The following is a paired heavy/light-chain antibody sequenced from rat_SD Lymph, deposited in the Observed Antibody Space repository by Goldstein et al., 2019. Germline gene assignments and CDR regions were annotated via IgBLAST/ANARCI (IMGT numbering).Light chain of an antibody. J-gene: IGKJ2-1*01. V-gene: IGKV12S31*01. CDR2: YAN. Sequence: DIQMTQSPASLSASLGETVTIECLASEDIYSNLAWYQQKPGKSPQLLIYYANSLNDGVPSRFSGSGSGTQYSLKINSLQSEDVSIYFCQQNYDSPPTFGAGTKLELK. CDR3: QQNYDSPPT. CDR1: EDIYSN.
Heavy chain of an antibody. CDR2: IWNNDN. D-gene: IGHD1-11*01. V-gene: IGHV8-3*01. CDR3: ALTTEGMIFDY. J-gene: IGHJ2*01. Sequence: QVTLKESGPGMLQPSQTLSLTCTFSGTSLSTSNMGLSWLRQPSGKGLEWLASIWNNDNYYNPSLRSRLTISKETSKNQVLLKFTSMEPADTATYYCALTTEGMIFDYWGQGVMVTVSS. CDR1: GTSLSTSNMG.